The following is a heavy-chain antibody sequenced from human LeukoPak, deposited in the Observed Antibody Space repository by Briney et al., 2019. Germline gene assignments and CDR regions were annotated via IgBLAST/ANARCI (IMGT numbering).Heavy chain of an antibody. V-gene: IGHV4-39*01. CDR3: ARQWGSGWQNWFDP. CDR2: IYSGGST. D-gene: IGHD6-19*01. J-gene: IGHJ5*02. CDR1: GGSIAGSFYY. Sequence: SETLSLTCFVSGGSIAGSFYYWAWIRQTPGKGLEWIATIYSGGSTYYNPSLTSRATISADMSNNHFSLRLTSMTAADTAVYYCARQWGSGWQNWFDPWGQGTLVTVSS.